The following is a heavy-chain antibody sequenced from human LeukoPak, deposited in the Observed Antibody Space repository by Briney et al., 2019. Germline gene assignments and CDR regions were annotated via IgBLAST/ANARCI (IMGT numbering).Heavy chain of an antibody. D-gene: IGHD2-15*01. J-gene: IGHJ4*02. Sequence: AGGSLRLSCAASGFTFTTHNMNWVRQAPGKGLEWVSYISGGGDAIFYADSVQGRFTISRDNAKNSVYLQMNSLRAEDTAVYYCARTYGSGSLDYWGQGTLVTVSS. V-gene: IGHV3-48*01. CDR1: GFTFTTHN. CDR3: ARTYGSGSLDY. CDR2: ISGGGDAI.